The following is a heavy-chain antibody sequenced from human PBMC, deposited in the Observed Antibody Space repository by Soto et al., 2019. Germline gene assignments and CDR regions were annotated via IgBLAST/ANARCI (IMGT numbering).Heavy chain of an antibody. D-gene: IGHD2-2*01. J-gene: IGHJ3*02. CDR1: GYTFTSYD. Sequence: GASVKVSCKASGYTFTSYDINWVRQATGQGLEWMGWMNPNSGNTGYAQKFQGGVTMTRNTSISTAYMELSSLRSEDTAVYYCARPDTIVVVPAAVRPDDAFDIWGQGTMVTVSS. CDR2: MNPNSGNT. V-gene: IGHV1-8*01. CDR3: ARPDTIVVVPAAVRPDDAFDI.